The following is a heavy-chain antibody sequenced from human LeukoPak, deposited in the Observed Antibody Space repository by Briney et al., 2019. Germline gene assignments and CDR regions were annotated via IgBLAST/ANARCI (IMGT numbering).Heavy chain of an antibody. CDR3: ARDLETLALTTPVGY. D-gene: IGHD3-22*01. Sequence: GGSLRLSCAASGFTFSSYWMHWVRQAPGKGLVWVSRINSDGSSTSYADSAKGRFTISRDNAKNTLYLQMNSLRAEDTAVYYCARDLETLALTTPVGYWGQGTLVTVSS. CDR1: GFTFSSYW. V-gene: IGHV3-74*01. CDR2: INSDGSST. J-gene: IGHJ4*02.